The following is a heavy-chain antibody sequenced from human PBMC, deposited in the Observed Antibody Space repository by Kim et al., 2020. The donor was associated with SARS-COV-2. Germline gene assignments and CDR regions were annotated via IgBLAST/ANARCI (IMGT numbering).Heavy chain of an antibody. Sequence: VKGRFTISRDNSKNTLYHQMNSLRAEDTAMYYCARVVVVFEIHPSLYFDLWGRGTLVTVSS. D-gene: IGHD2-15*01. CDR3: ARVVVVFEIHPSLYFDL. V-gene: IGHV3-30*07. J-gene: IGHJ2*01.